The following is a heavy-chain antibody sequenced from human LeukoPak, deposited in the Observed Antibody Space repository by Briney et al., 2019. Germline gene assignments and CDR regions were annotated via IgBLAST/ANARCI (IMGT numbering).Heavy chain of an antibody. V-gene: IGHV1-8*01. CDR2: MNPNSGNT. J-gene: IGHJ6*02. D-gene: IGHD3-3*01. CDR3: ARVGLYNFLPYDFWSGYHYYGMDV. CDR1: GYTFTSYD. Sequence: SVKVSCKASGYTFTSYDINWVRQATGQGLEWMGWMNPNSGNTGYAQKFQGRVTMTRNTSISTAYMELSSLRSEDTAVYYCARVGLYNFLPYDFWSGYHYYGMDVWGQGTTVTVSS.